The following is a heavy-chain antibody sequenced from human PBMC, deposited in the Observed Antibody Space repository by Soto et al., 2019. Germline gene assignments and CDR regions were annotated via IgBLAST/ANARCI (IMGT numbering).Heavy chain of an antibody. CDR2: MNPNTGGS. CDR3: ARGGPAAGYDL. Sequence: ASVKVSCKASGCTFTSNDINWVRQASGQGLEWMGWMNPNTGGSGYAQDFQGRITMTRDTATSTAYMELTSLRSDDTAVYYCARGGPAAGYDLWGQGTLVTVSS. D-gene: IGHD6-13*01. J-gene: IGHJ4*02. V-gene: IGHV1-8*01. CDR1: GCTFTSND.